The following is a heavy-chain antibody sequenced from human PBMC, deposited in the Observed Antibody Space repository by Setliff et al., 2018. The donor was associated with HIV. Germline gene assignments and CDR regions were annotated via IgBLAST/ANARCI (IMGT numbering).Heavy chain of an antibody. J-gene: IGHJ4*02. Sequence: SETLSLTCTVSGDSVNDRSYFWGWIRQPPGKGLEWIGTFYYNGDSRYSPSLKSRVTISADTSKNQFSLKLTSVTAADTAMYYCATQVWSNMDYWGQGTLVTVSS. CDR1: GDSVNDRSYF. V-gene: IGHV4-39*07. CDR3: ATQVWSNMDY. D-gene: IGHD2-21*01. CDR2: FYYNGDS.